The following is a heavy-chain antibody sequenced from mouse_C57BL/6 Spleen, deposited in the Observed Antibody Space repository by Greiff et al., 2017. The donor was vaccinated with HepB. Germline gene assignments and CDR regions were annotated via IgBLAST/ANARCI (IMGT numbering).Heavy chain of an antibody. CDR3: ANDDYRAWFAY. CDR1: GFTFSDYG. Sequence: EVKLMESGGGLVKPGGSLKLSCAASGFTFSDYGMHWVRQAPEKGLEWVAYISSGSSTIYYADTVKGRFTISRDNAKNTLFLQMTSLRSEDTAMYYCANDDYRAWFAYWGQGTLVTVSA. V-gene: IGHV5-17*01. CDR2: ISSGSSTI. J-gene: IGHJ3*01. D-gene: IGHD2-4*01.